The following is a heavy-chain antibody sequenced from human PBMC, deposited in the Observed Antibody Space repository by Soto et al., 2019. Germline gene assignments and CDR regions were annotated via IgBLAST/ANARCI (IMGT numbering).Heavy chain of an antibody. CDR2: IIPILGIA. Sequence: SVKVSCKASGGTFSSYTISWVRQAPGQGLEWMGRIIPILGIANYAQKFQGRVTITADKSTSTAYMELNSLRSEATAVYNCARGLVDYYGSGGGYYCMDVWG. J-gene: IGHJ6*02. CDR3: ARGLVDYYGSGGGYYCMDV. D-gene: IGHD3-10*01. CDR1: GGTFSSYT. V-gene: IGHV1-69*02.